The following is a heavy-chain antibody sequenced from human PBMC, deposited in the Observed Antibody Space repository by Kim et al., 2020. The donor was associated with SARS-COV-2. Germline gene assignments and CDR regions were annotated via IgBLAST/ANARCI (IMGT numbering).Heavy chain of an antibody. CDR2: IIPIFGTA. CDR3: ACSYNYDSSGPSPY. Sequence: SVKVSCEASGGTFSSYSISWVRQAPGQGLEWMGGIIPIFGTANYAQKFQGRVTITADASTSTAYMELSRLRSEDTAVYYCACSYNYDSSGPSPYWGQGTLVTVSS. J-gene: IGHJ4*02. CDR1: GGTFSSYS. V-gene: IGHV1-69*13. D-gene: IGHD3-22*01.